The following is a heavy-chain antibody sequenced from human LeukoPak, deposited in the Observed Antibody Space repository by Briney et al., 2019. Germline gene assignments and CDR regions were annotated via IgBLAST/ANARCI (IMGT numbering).Heavy chain of an antibody. Sequence: APVKVSCKASGYSFISYDINWVRQATGQGLEWMGWMNPKRGNIGYAQKFQGRVTITGDTSINTVYMELSSLRFEDTAVYYCARYLGGSYKFDYWGQGTLVTVSS. D-gene: IGHD1-26*01. V-gene: IGHV1-8*01. CDR3: ARYLGGSYKFDY. CDR1: GYSFISYD. J-gene: IGHJ4*02. CDR2: MNPKRGNI.